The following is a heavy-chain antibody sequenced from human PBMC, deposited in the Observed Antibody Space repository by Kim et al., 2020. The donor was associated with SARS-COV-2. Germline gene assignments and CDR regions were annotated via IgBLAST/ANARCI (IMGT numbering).Heavy chain of an antibody. J-gene: IGHJ3*02. Sequence: ASVKVSCKASGYTFTGYYMHWVRQAPGQGLEWMGRINPNSGGTNYAQKFQGRVTMTRDTSISTAYMELSRLRSDDTAVYYCARVSLTTPAFDIWGQGTLATLSS. D-gene: IGHD2-15*01. V-gene: IGHV1-2*06. CDR3: ARVSLTTPAFDI. CDR2: INPNSGGT. CDR1: GYTFTGYY.